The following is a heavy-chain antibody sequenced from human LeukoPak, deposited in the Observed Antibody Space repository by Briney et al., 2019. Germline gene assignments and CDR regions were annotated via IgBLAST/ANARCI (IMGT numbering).Heavy chain of an antibody. V-gene: IGHV3-66*01. D-gene: IGHD3-22*01. CDR1: GFTVSSNY. CDR3: AGYYYYDSSGPDPNYYYMDV. CDR2: IYSGGST. Sequence: GGSLRLSCAASGFTVSSNYMSWVRQAPGKGLEWVSVIYSGGSTYYADSVKGRFTISRDNSKNTLYLQMNSLRAEDTAVYYCAGYYYYDSSGPDPNYYYMDVWGKGTTVTISS. J-gene: IGHJ6*03.